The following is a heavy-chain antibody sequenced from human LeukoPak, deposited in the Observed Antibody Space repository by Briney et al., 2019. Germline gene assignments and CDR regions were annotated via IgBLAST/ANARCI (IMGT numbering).Heavy chain of an antibody. D-gene: IGHD7-27*01. CDR2: ISSSSSTI. CDR1: GFTFSSYS. Sequence: GGSLRLSCAASGFTFSSYSMNWVRQAPGKGLEWVSYISSSSSTIYYADSVKGRFTISRDNAKNSLYLQMNSLRAEDTAVYYCVRGLSGVSSWYFDLWGRGTLVSVSS. V-gene: IGHV3-48*04. CDR3: VRGLSGVSSWYFDL. J-gene: IGHJ2*01.